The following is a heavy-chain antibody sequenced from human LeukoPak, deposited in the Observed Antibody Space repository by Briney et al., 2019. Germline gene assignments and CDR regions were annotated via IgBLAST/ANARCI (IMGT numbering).Heavy chain of an antibody. D-gene: IGHD5-24*01. CDR1: GFTFSSYW. V-gene: IGHV3-48*01. CDR2: IRSSSDNI. Sequence: GGSLRLSCAASGFTFSSYWMNWARQAPGKGLEWVSHIRSSSDNIHYADSVRGRFTISRDNAKNSLYLQMNSLRAEDTAVYYCARDDQFAFDIWGQGTMVTVSS. J-gene: IGHJ3*02. CDR3: ARDDQFAFDI.